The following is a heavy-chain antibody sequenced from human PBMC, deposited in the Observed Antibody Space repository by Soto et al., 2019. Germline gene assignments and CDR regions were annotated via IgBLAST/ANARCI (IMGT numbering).Heavy chain of an antibody. J-gene: IGHJ4*02. D-gene: IGHD4-17*01. CDR3: GSLYGDYVSY. Sequence: SETMSLTCAVYGGTFSGYYWSWIRQTTGKGLEWIGEINHSGSTYYNPSLKSRVTMSVDTSKDQFSLKLTSVTAADTAVYYCGSLYGDYVSYWGQGTLVTVSS. V-gene: IGHV4-34*01. CDR1: GGTFSGYY. CDR2: INHSGST.